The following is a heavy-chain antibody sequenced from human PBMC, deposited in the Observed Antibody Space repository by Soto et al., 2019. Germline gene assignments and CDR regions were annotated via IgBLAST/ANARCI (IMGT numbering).Heavy chain of an antibody. CDR2: INHSGST. V-gene: IGHV4-34*01. CDR1: VVSFSGYY. D-gene: IGHD3-22*01. CDR3: ARGDHYDSSGFGY. J-gene: IGHJ4*02. Sequence: LETLSLTCAFSVVSFSGYYWSCVRHPPGKWLEWVGEINHSGSTNYNPSLKSRVTISVDTSKNLFSLKLNSVTAADTAVYYCARGDHYDSSGFGYWGQGTLVTVSS.